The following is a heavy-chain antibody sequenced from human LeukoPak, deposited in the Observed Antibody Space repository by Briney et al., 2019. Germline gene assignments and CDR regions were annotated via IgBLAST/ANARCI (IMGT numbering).Heavy chain of an antibody. D-gene: IGHD2-15*01. V-gene: IGHV4-31*03. Sequence: SETLSLTCTVSGASISSGGYYWSWIRQHPGKGLEWIGYIYYSGSTYYNPSLKSRVTISVDTSKNQFSLKLSSVTAADTAVYYCARGTYCSGGSCYDLWGQGTLVTVSS. CDR1: GASISSGGYY. CDR2: IYYSGST. J-gene: IGHJ4*02. CDR3: ARGTYCSGGSCYDL.